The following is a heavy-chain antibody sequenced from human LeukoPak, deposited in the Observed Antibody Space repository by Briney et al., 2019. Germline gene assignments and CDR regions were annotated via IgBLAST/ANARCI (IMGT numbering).Heavy chain of an antibody. CDR2: IYYSGST. Sequence: SSETLSLTCTVSGGSISSGGYYWSWIRQHPGKGLEWLGYIYYSGSTYYNPSLKSRVTISEDTSKNQFSLKLSSVTAADTAVYYCATYQLLPFDAFDIWGQGTMVTVSS. D-gene: IGHD2-2*01. CDR3: ATYQLLPFDAFDI. J-gene: IGHJ3*02. V-gene: IGHV4-31*03. CDR1: GGSISSGGYY.